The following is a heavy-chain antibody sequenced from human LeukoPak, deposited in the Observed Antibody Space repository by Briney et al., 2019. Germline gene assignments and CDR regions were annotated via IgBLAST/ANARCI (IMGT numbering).Heavy chain of an antibody. V-gene: IGHV4-61*02. CDR3: ARDFRGSSPVRNLFYMDV. CDR1: GGSISSGSYY. J-gene: IGHJ6*03. CDR2: IYTSGST. D-gene: IGHD6-6*01. Sequence: PSQTLSLTCTVSGGSISSGSYYWSWIRQPAGKGLEWIGRIYTSGSTNYNPSLKSRVTISVDTSKNQFSLKLSSVTAADTAVNYCARDFRGSSPVRNLFYMDVWGKGTTVTVSS.